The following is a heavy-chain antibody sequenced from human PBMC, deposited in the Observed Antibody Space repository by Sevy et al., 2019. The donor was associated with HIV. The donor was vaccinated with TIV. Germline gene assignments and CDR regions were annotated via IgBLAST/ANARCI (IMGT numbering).Heavy chain of an antibody. CDR3: TTWGYNTSTGTTRLFDY. J-gene: IGHJ4*02. Sequence: GGSLRLSCAASGFTFSNAWMSWVRQAPVKGLEWVGRIKSKTDGGTTDYAAPVKGRFTISRDDSKNTLYLQMNSLKTEDTAVYYCTTWGYNTSTGTTRLFDYWGQGTLVTVSS. CDR1: GFTFSNAW. D-gene: IGHD1-1*01. CDR2: IKSKTDGGTT. V-gene: IGHV3-15*01.